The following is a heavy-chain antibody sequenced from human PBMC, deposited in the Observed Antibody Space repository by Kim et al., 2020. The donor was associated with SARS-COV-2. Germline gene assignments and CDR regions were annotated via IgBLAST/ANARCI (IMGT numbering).Heavy chain of an antibody. Sequence: SVKVSCKASGGTFSSYAISWVRQAPGQGLEWMGRIIPILGIANYAQKFQGRVTITADKSTSIAYMELSSLRSEDTAVYYCARVLLPYDILTGYYPIDYGMDVWGQGTTVTV. J-gene: IGHJ6*02. V-gene: IGHV1-69*04. D-gene: IGHD3-9*01. CDR2: IIPILGIA. CDR3: ARVLLPYDILTGYYPIDYGMDV. CDR1: GGTFSSYA.